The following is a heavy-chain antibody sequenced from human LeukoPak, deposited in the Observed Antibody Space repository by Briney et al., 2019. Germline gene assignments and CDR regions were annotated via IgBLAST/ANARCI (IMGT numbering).Heavy chain of an antibody. D-gene: IGHD4-17*01. V-gene: IGHV1-2*02. CDR2: INPNSGGT. J-gene: IGHJ6*03. CDR3: ARDDYGDYFYYYYMDV. CDR1: GYTFTGYY. Sequence: ASVKVSCKTSGYTFTGYYMHWVRQAPGQGLEWMGWINPNSGGTNYAQKLQGRVTMTTDTSTSTAYMELRSLRSDDTAVYYCARDDYGDYFYYYYMDVWGKGTTVTISS.